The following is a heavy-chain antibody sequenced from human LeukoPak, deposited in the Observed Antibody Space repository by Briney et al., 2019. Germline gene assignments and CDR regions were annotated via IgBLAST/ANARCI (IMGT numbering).Heavy chain of an antibody. D-gene: IGHD2-2*01. CDR2: IIPILGIA. CDR3: ARDGEDIVVVPAAIRYYYYYMDV. CDR1: GGTFSSYT. J-gene: IGHJ6*03. V-gene: IGHV1-69*04. Sequence: GSSVKVSSKASGGTFSSYTISWVRQAPGQGLEWMGRIIPILGIANYAQKFQGRVTITADKSTSTAYMELSSLRSEDTAVYYCARDGEDIVVVPAAIRYYYYYMDVWGKGTTVTVSS.